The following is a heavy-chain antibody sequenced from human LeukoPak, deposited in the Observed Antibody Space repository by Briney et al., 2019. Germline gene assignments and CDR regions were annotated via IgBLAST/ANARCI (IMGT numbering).Heavy chain of an antibody. D-gene: IGHD2-2*01. CDR2: ISSGSGYI. J-gene: IGHJ4*02. CDR3: ARDLSLRMPGGFDF. CDR1: GFTYRRYS. Sequence: GGSLRLSCVASGFTYRRYSMNWVRQAPGKGREWASTISSGSGYIYHADSVRGRFTISRDNARNSLYLQMNSLRGEDTAVYYCARDLSLRMPGGFDFWGQGILVTVPS. V-gene: IGHV3-21*06.